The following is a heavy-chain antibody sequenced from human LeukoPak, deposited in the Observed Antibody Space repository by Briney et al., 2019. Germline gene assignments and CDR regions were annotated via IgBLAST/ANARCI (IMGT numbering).Heavy chain of an antibody. D-gene: IGHD6-19*01. J-gene: IGHJ4*02. CDR2: ISSSSSYI. Sequence: GGSLRLSCAASGFTFSSYSMNWVRQAPGKGLEWVSSISSSSSYIYYADSVKGRFTISRDNAKNSLYLRMNSLRAEDTAVYYCARAVAGKKLYYFDYWGQGTLVTVSS. V-gene: IGHV3-21*01. CDR1: GFTFSSYS. CDR3: ARAVAGKKLYYFDY.